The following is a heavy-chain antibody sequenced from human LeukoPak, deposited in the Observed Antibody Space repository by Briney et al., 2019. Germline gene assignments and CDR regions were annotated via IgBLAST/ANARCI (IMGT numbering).Heavy chain of an antibody. D-gene: IGHD3-22*01. Sequence: GSLRLSCAASGFTFSDYYMSWIRQAPGKGLEWVSYISSSGSTIYYADSVKGRFTISRDNAKNSLYLQMNSLRAEDTAVYYCARPKSYYYDSSGYYVVWGQGTLVTVSS. V-gene: IGHV3-11*01. CDR2: ISSSGSTI. CDR1: GFTFSDYY. J-gene: IGHJ4*02. CDR3: ARPKSYYYDSSGYYVV.